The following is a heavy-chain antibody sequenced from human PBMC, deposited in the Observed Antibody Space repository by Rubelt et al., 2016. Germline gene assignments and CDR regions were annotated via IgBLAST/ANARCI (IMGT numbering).Heavy chain of an antibody. CDR1: GGSFSGFY. V-gene: IGHV4-34*02. D-gene: IGHD6-13*01. CDR2: VNDGGNV. J-gene: IGHJ4*02. CDR3: ASHRAAATFDY. Sequence: QVQLQERGAGLLKPSETLSLTCAVYGGSFSGFYWGWIRQSPGRGLEWIGEVNDGGNVNYNPSLKSRLAISLDTSQKQFSLKLTSVTAADTAVYYCASHRAAATFDYWGQGAPVTVSS.